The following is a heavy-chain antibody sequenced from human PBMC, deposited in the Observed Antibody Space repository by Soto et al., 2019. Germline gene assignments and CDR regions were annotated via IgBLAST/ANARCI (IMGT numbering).Heavy chain of an antibody. Sequence: QLQLQESGSGLVKPSQTLSLTCAVSGGSNSSGGYSWSWIRQPPGKGLEWIGYIYHSGSTYYNPSLKSRFTISVDRSKNQFSLKLSSVTAADTAVYYCASVAYCGGDCYRGFDPWGQGTLVTVSS. CDR3: ASVAYCGGDCYRGFDP. V-gene: IGHV4-30-2*01. D-gene: IGHD2-21*02. CDR2: IYHSGST. J-gene: IGHJ5*02. CDR1: GGSNSSGGYS.